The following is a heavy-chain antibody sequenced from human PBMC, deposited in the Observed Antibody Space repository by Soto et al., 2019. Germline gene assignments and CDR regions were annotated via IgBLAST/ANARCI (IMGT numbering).Heavy chain of an antibody. CDR1: GYTFTSYA. Sequence: GASVKVSCKASGYTFTSYAMHWVRQAPGQRLEWMGWINAGNSNTKYSQKFQGRVTITRDTSASTAYMELSSLRSEDTAVYYCARARQWLLSFDYWGQGTLVTVSS. V-gene: IGHV1-3*01. CDR3: ARARQWLLSFDY. CDR2: INAGNSNT. J-gene: IGHJ4*02. D-gene: IGHD6-19*01.